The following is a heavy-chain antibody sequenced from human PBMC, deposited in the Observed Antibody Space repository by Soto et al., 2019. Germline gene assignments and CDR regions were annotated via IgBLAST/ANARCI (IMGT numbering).Heavy chain of an antibody. CDR1: GGSISSYY. CDR2: IYYSGST. CDR3: ARGRESYYDSSGYVY. J-gene: IGHJ4*02. Sequence: SETLSLTCTVSGGSISSYYWSWIRQPPGKGLEGSGYIYYSGSTNYNPSLESRVTISVDRSKNQFSLNVSSVTAADTAVYYCARGRESYYDSSGYVYWGQGILFTVSS. D-gene: IGHD3-22*01. V-gene: IGHV4-59*01.